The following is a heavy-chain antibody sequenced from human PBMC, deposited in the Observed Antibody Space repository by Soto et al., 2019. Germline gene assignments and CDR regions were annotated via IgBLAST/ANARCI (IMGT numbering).Heavy chain of an antibody. CDR1: GGSIISSSYF. CDR3: GRHPGVFWFAP. D-gene: IGHD2-8*01. V-gene: IGHV4-39*01. J-gene: IGHJ5*02. CDR2: IYYSGST. Sequence: PSETLSLTCTVSGGSIISSSYFWGWIRQPPGKGLEWIGSIYYSGSTYYNPSLKSRVTVSVDTSKNPFSLKLSSVTAADTAVYYCGRHPGVFWFAPWGQG.